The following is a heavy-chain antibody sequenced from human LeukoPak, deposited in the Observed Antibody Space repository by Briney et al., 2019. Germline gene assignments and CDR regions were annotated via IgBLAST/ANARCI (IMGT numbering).Heavy chain of an antibody. D-gene: IGHD3-9*01. CDR1: GGSFSGYY. V-gene: IGHV4-34*01. CDR2: INHSGST. Sequence: PSETLSLTCAVYGGSFSGYYWSWIRQPPGKGLEWIGEINHSGSTNYNPSLKSRVTISVDTSKNQFSLKLSSVTAADTAVYYCARRALRYFDWLFRGGWFDPWGQGTLVTVSS. J-gene: IGHJ5*02. CDR3: ARRALRYFDWLFRGGWFDP.